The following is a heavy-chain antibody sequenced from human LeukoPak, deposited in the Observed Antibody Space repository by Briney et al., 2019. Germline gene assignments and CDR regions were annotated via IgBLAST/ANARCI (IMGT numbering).Heavy chain of an antibody. V-gene: IGHV4-34*01. D-gene: IGHD3-22*01. CDR1: GGSFSGYY. CDR2: INHSGST. J-gene: IGHJ4*02. Sequence: SETLSLTCAVYGGSFSGYYWSWIRQPPGKGLEWIGEINHSGSTNYNPSLKSRVTISVDTSKNQFSLKLSSVTAADTAVYYCARSFLWYYYDSSGYLGFDYWGQGTLVTVSS. CDR3: ARSFLWYYYDSSGYLGFDY.